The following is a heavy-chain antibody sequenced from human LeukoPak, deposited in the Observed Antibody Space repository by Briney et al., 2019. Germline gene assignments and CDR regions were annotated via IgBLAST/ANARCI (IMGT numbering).Heavy chain of an antibody. CDR1: GYSISSAFY. V-gene: IGHV4-38-2*02. CDR3: VRDGYYGSGSPGWFGP. D-gene: IGHD3-10*01. J-gene: IGHJ5*02. Sequence: PSETLSLTCSVSGYSISSAFYWGWIRVPPGKGLEWIGSIFHRGTTYYNLSLKSRVNISIDTSKNQFSLNLNSLTAEDTAMYYCVRDGYYGSGSPGWFGPWGPGTLVIVSA. CDR2: IFHRGTT.